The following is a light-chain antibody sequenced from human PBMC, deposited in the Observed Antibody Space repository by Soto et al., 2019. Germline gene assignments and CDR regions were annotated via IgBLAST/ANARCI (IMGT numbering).Light chain of an antibody. CDR3: QQDGSSPIT. CDR2: GAS. J-gene: IGKJ5*01. CDR1: QSVSSSF. Sequence: EIVLTQSPGTLSLSPGARATLSCRASQSVSSSFLAWYQQKPGQGPRLLINGASSRATGIPDIFSGSGSGTDFTLTISRVAPEDFAVYYCQQDGSSPITFGQGARLEIK. V-gene: IGKV3-20*01.